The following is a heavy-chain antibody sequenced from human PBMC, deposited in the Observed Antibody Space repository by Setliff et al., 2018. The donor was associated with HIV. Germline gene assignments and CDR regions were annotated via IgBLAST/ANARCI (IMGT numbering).Heavy chain of an antibody. J-gene: IGHJ5*02. D-gene: IGHD2-15*01. V-gene: IGHV1-69*05. CDR3: ALPYCSGGNCWSSASLPPAGWFDP. CDR2: IIPMYGVT. Sequence: SVKVSCKASGGTFSSYVISWVRQAPGQGPEWMGGIIPMYGVTNYAQKFQGRVTMTTDESTSTAYMELSSLRSEDTAVYYCALPYCSGGNCWSSASLPPAGWFDPWGQGTLVTVS. CDR1: GGTFSSYV.